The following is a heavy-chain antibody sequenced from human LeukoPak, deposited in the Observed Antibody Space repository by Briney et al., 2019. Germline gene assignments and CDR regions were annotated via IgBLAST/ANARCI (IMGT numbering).Heavy chain of an antibody. CDR2: IWYDGSNK. V-gene: IGHV3-33*01. CDR1: GFTFSSYG. J-gene: IGHJ3*02. CDR3: AGRRYCSGGSCYSEGAFDI. D-gene: IGHD2-15*01. Sequence: PGGSLRLSCAASGFTFSSYGMHWVRQAPGKGLEWVAVIWYDGSNKYYADSVKGRFTISRDNSKNTLYLQMNSLRAEDTAVYYCAGRRYCSGGSCYSEGAFDIWGQGTMVTVSS.